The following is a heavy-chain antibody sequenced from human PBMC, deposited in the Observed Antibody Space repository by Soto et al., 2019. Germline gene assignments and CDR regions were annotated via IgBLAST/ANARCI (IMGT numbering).Heavy chain of an antibody. J-gene: IGHJ6*02. CDR2: FRSSGGT. Sequence: QVQLQESGPGLVKPSETLSLTCTVSGDSISSYNLAWIRQPPGKGLGWVGYFRSSGGTSCNPSLKSRVAISADTSTKQFSLSLTSVTAADTAVYYCVRQGIGVLHGLVDVWGQGTTVTVSS. CDR1: GDSISSYN. D-gene: IGHD3-10*01. V-gene: IGHV4-59*08. CDR3: VRQGIGVLHGLVDV.